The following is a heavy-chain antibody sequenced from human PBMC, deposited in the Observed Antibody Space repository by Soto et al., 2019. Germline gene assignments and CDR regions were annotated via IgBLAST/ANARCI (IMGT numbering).Heavy chain of an antibody. J-gene: IGHJ6*02. CDR3: ASHRNFTYFYGLAV. Sequence: QVQVVQSGAEVKKPGSSVKVSCKASGGTFNSYAISWVRQAPGQGLEWVGGIIPVFGTANYAQKFQGRVTITADEPTSTAYMERMSLRSEDTAVYYCASHRNFTYFYGLAVWGQGTTVTVSS. D-gene: IGHD4-4*01. V-gene: IGHV1-69*12. CDR2: IIPVFGTA. CDR1: GGTFNSYA.